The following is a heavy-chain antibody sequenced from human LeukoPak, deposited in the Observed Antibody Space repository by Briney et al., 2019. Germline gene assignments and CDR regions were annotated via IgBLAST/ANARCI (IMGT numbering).Heavy chain of an antibody. J-gene: IGHJ4*02. V-gene: IGHV3-7*01. CDR3: AKIVVPAAIGGYYFDY. Sequence: GGSLRLSCAASGFTFSSYWMSWVRQAPGKGLEWVANIKQDGSEKYYVDSVKGRFTISRDNAKNSLYLQMNSLRAEDTAVYYCAKIVVPAAIGGYYFDYWGQGTLVTVSS. CDR2: IKQDGSEK. CDR1: GFTFSSYW. D-gene: IGHD2-2*01.